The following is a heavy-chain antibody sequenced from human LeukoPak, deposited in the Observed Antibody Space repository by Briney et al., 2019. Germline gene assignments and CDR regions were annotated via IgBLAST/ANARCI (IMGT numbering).Heavy chain of an antibody. CDR1: GYTFTSYY. CDR3: ARLTGKKAFDI. CDR2: INPSGGST. V-gene: IGHV1-46*01. Sequence: ASVKVSFKASGYTFTSYYIHWVRQAPGQGLERMGIINPSGGSTSYAQKFQGRVTMTRDASTSTVYMELSSLRSEDTAVYYCARLTGKKAFDIWGQGTMVTVSS. D-gene: IGHD1-20*01. J-gene: IGHJ3*02.